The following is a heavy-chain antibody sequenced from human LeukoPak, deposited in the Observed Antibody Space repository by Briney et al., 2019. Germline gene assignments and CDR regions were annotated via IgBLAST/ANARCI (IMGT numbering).Heavy chain of an antibody. D-gene: IGHD6-13*01. Sequence: PGGSLRLSCAASGFTFSSYGMHWVRQAPGKGLEWVAFIRYDGSNKYYADSVKGRFTISRDNSKNTLYLQMNSLRAEDTAVYYCAKGYRSWDPFDYWGQGTLVTVSS. CDR1: GFTFSSYG. J-gene: IGHJ4*02. V-gene: IGHV3-30*02. CDR3: AKGYRSWDPFDY. CDR2: IRYDGSNK.